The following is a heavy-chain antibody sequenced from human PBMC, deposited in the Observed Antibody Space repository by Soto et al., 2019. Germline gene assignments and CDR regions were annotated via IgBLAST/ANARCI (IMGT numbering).Heavy chain of an antibody. J-gene: IGHJ5*02. CDR1: GGSISSFTYY. V-gene: IGHV4-39*01. CDR2: VYYNENT. D-gene: IGHD3-10*01. CDR3: ARRERYYGSPGWFDP. Sequence: SETLSLTCSVSGGSISSFTYYWGWIRQPPGKGLEWIGTVYYNENTYYNPSLKSRVTITADTAKNQFSLNLRSVTAADTAMYFCARRERYYGSPGWFDPWCPGTLVPVSS.